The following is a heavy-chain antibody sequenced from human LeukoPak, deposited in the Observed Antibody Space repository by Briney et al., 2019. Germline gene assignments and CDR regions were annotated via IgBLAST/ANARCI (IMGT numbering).Heavy chain of an antibody. V-gene: IGHV4-34*01. CDR3: ARDLGQQGDY. CDR1: GGSFSGYY. Sequence: SETLSLTCAVYGGSFSGYYWSWIRQPPGKGLEWIGEINHSGSTNYNPSLKSRVTISVDTSKNQFSLKLSFVTAADTAVYYCARDLGQQGDYWGQGTLVTVSS. D-gene: IGHD6-13*01. CDR2: INHSGST. J-gene: IGHJ4*02.